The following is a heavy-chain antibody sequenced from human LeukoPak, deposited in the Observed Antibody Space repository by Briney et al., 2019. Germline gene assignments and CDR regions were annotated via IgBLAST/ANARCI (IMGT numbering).Heavy chain of an antibody. Sequence: GASVKVSCKAAGYTFTSYDINWVRQATGQGLEWMGWMNPNSGNTGYAQKFQGRVTITRNTSISTAYMELSSLRSEDTAVYYCARGLGYYYYMDVWGKGTTVTVSS. J-gene: IGHJ6*03. D-gene: IGHD6-13*01. CDR2: MNPNSGNT. V-gene: IGHV1-8*03. CDR3: ARGLGYYYYMDV. CDR1: GYTFTSYD.